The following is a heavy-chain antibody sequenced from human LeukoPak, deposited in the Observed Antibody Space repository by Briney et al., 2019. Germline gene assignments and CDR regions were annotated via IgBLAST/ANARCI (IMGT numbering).Heavy chain of an antibody. CDR3: AELGITMIGGV. Sequence: GGSLRLSCAASGFTFSSYGMHWVRQAPGKGLVGVAVIPYDGSNKYYADSVKGRFTISRDNSKNSLYLQMNSLRAEDTAVYYCAELGITMIGGVWGKGTTVTISS. J-gene: IGHJ6*04. D-gene: IGHD3-10*02. CDR1: GFTFSSYG. V-gene: IGHV3-30*18. CDR2: IPYDGSNK.